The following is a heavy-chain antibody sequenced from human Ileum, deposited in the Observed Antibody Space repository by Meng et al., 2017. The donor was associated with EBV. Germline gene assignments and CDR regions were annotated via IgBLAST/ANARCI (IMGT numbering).Heavy chain of an antibody. CDR2: INPSGGTT. V-gene: IGHV1-46*03. D-gene: IGHD6-13*01. J-gene: IGHJ4*02. Sequence: QVHLVQSRAEVXXXXXSVKVSCKASGYTFTSFYLNWVRQAPGQGLEWMGIINPSGGTTSDAQKFQGRVTMTRDTSTSTVYMELSSLRPEDTAVYYCARGHFRGSSWFDYWGQGTLVTVSS. CDR3: ARGHFRGSSWFDY. CDR1: GYTFTSFY.